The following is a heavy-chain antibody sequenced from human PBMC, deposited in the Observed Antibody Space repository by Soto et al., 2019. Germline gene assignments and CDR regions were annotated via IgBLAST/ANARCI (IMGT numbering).Heavy chain of an antibody. CDR2: IYYSGST. CDR3: ARGIDYGSGSYYINWFDP. V-gene: IGHV4-59*01. J-gene: IGHJ5*02. CDR1: GGCISSYC. Sequence: PSETLALTCTVSGGCISSYCWSWIGQPPGEGLEWIGYIYYSGSTNYNPSLKSRVTISVDTSKNQFSLKLSSVTAADTAVYYCARGIDYGSGSYYINWFDPWGQGTLVTVS. D-gene: IGHD3-10*01.